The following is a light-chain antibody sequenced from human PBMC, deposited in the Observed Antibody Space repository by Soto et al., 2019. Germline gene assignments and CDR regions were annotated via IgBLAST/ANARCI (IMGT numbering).Light chain of an antibody. V-gene: IGKV1-39*01. J-gene: IGKJ1*01. CDR3: QQSDSPPQT. CDR2: AAS. CDR1: QSISSY. Sequence: DIQMTQSPSSLSSSVGDRVTITCRASQSISSYLNWYQQKPGNAPTLLIYAASSLQSAVPSRFSGRGSGTDFTLTISSVQPEDFATYYCQQSDSPPQTFGQGTKVEIK.